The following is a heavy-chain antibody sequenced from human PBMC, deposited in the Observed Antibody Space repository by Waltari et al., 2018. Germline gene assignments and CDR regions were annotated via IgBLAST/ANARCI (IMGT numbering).Heavy chain of an antibody. V-gene: IGHV3-7*01. J-gene: IGHJ4*02. CDR3: ARDHVFRGDFWSGYYDS. Sequence: EVQLEESGGGLVQPGGSLRLSCAASGFTFSSYWMTWVRQAPGKGLGWVANIKQDGSGTYYADSLKGRFTISRDNAKNSLYLQMNSLRAEDTALYYCARDHVFRGDFWSGYYDSWGQGTLVTVSS. CDR1: GFTFSSYW. CDR2: IKQDGSGT. D-gene: IGHD3-3*01.